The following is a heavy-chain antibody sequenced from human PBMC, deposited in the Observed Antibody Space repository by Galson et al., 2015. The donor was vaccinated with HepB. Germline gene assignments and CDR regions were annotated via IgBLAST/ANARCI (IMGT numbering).Heavy chain of an antibody. CDR1: GFSLSTSGVG. CDR2: IYWDDDK. D-gene: IGHD3-10*01. CDR3: AHSSDMVRGVIFDY. Sequence: PALVKPTQTLTLTCTFSGFSLSTSGVGVGWIRQPPGKALEWLALIYWDDDKRYSPSLKSRLTITKDTSKNQVVLTMTNMDPVDTATYYCAHSSDMVRGVIFDYWGQGTLVTVSS. V-gene: IGHV2-5*02. J-gene: IGHJ4*02.